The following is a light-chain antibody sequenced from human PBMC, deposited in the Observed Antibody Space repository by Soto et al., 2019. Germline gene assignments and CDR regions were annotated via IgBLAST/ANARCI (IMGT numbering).Light chain of an antibody. CDR1: SSDVGGYNY. J-gene: IGLJ1*01. CDR2: EVS. CDR3: SSYTSSITYV. Sequence: QSVLTQPASVSGSPGQSITISFTGTSSDVGGYNYVSWYQQHPGKAPKLLIYEVSNRPSGVSNRFSGSKSGNTASLTISGLQAEDEADYYCSSYTSSITYVFGSRTKV. V-gene: IGLV2-14*01.